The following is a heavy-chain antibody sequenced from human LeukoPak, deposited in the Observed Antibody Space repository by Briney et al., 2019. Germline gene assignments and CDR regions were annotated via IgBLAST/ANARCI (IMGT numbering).Heavy chain of an antibody. CDR1: GGSISSYY. CDR2: IYYSGST. D-gene: IGHD5-12*01. J-gene: IGHJ4*02. CDR3: ARLYYGGYDY. V-gene: IGHV4-59*08. Sequence: SETLSLTCTVSGGSISSYYWSWIRQPPGKGLEWIGYIYYSGSTNYNPSLKSRVTISVDTSKNQFSLRLSSVTAADTAVYYCARLYYGGYDYWGQGTLVTVSS.